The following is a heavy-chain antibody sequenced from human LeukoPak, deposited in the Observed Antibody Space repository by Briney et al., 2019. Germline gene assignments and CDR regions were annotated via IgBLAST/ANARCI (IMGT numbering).Heavy chain of an antibody. CDR1: GGTFSSYA. CDR3: ARISSSHRGFLY. V-gene: IGHV1-18*01. Sequence: ASVKVSCKASGGTFSSYAVSWVRQAPGQGLEWMGWISPLNSNTNYAQKFQGRVTMTTDTSTTTAYMEIMSLTSDDTALYYCARISSSHRGFLYWGQGTLVTVSS. J-gene: IGHJ4*02. CDR2: ISPLNSNT.